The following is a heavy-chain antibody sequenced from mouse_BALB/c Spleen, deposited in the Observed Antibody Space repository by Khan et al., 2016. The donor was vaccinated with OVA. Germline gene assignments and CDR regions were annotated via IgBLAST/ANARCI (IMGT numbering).Heavy chain of an antibody. CDR2: INTYTGEP. CDR1: GYTFTNYG. CDR3: ARPPYFSYVMVY. Sequence: QIQLVQSGPELKKPGETVKISCKASGYTFTNYGMNWVKQAPGKGLKWMGWINTYTGEPTYADDFKGRFAFSFETSASTAYLQINNLKSEDTATYFCARPPYFSYVMVYWGQGTSVTVSS. D-gene: IGHD2-10*01. J-gene: IGHJ4*01. V-gene: IGHV9-3-1*01.